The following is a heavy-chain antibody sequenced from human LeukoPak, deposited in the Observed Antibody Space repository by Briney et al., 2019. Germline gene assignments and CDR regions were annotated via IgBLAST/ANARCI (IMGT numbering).Heavy chain of an antibody. CDR2: INHSGST. CDR1: GGSFSGYY. D-gene: IGHD3-3*01. CDR3: AGSYDFWSGYYLDY. J-gene: IGHJ4*02. Sequence: SETLSLTCAVYGGSFSGYYWSWIRQPPGKGLEWIGEINHSGSTNYNPSLKSRVTISVDTSKNQFSLKLSSVTAADTAVYYCAGSYDFWSGYYLDYWGQGTLVTVSS. V-gene: IGHV4-34*01.